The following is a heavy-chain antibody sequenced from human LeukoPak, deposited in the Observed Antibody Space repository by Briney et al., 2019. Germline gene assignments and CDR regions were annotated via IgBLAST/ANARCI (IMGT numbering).Heavy chain of an antibody. CDR1: GDSVSSTSAA. Sequence: SQTLSLTCAISGDSVSSTSAAWTWIRQSPSRGLEWLGRTYYRSKWYNDYAVSVKSRITINPDTSKNQFSLQLNSVTPEDTAVYYCARSTGWLNGHWGQGTLVTVSS. V-gene: IGHV6-1*01. D-gene: IGHD2-8*02. CDR3: ARSTGWLNGH. J-gene: IGHJ4*02. CDR2: TYYRSKWYN.